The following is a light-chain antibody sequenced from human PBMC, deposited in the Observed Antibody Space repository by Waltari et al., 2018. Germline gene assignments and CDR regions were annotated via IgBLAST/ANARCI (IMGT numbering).Light chain of an antibody. J-gene: IGLJ1*01. CDR2: EGS. CDR3: ASFRSDSTYV. CDR1: TRDVGGSNY. V-gene: IGLV2-14*01. Sequence: SALTQPASVSGSPGQSIPISCTGTTRDVGGSNYVSWYQQDPGKAPKLIIFEGSNRPSGVSKRFSGSKSGNTASLTISGLQAEDDADYYCASFRSDSTYVFGTGTKVTVL.